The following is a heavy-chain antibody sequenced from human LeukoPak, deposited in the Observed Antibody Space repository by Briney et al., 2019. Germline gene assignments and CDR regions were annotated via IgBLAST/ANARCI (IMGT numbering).Heavy chain of an antibody. V-gene: IGHV3-74*01. CDR1: GFTFSSYW. J-gene: IGHJ4*02. CDR3: AKEGYDSSGYPDY. CDR2: INSDGSST. Sequence: GGSLRLSCAASGFTFSSYWMHWVRQAPGKGLVWVSRINSDGSSTSYADSVKGRFTISRDNSKNTLYLQMNSLRAEDTAVYYCAKEGYDSSGYPDYWGQGTLVTVSS. D-gene: IGHD3-22*01.